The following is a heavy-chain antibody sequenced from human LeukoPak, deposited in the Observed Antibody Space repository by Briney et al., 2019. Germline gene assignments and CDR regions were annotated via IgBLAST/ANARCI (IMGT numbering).Heavy chain of an antibody. CDR1: GFTFNSYA. J-gene: IGHJ4*02. D-gene: IGHD4-23*01. CDR2: ISYDG. CDR3: ARDVGATSTTVGSY. Sequence: RTGGSLRLSCAASGFTFNSYAMHWVRQAPGKGLEWVAVISYDGNYADSVKGRFTISRDNSKNTLYLQMNSLRAKDTAVYYCARDVGATSTTVGSYWGQGTLVTVSS. V-gene: IGHV3-30*04.